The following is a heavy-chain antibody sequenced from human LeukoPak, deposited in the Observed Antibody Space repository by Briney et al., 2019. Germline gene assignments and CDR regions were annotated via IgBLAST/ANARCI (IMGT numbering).Heavy chain of an antibody. CDR1: GGSFSGYY. V-gene: IGHV4-59*01. CDR3: ACLTTADAFDI. CDR2: IHYSGST. J-gene: IGHJ3*02. Sequence: SETLSLTCAVYGGSFSGYYWSWIRQPPGKGLEWIGYIHYSGSTNYNPSLKSRVTISVDTSKNQFSLKVSSVTAADTAVYYCACLTTADAFDIWGQGTMVTVSS. D-gene: IGHD3-22*01.